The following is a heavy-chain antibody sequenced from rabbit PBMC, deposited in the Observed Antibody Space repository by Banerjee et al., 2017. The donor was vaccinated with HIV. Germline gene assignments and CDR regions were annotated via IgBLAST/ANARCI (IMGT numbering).Heavy chain of an antibody. CDR3: ARGGAVVRYFTL. J-gene: IGHJ4*01. CDR2: IYAGSSGST. Sequence: QEQVEESGGDLVKPEGSLTLTCTASGFSFSNIYYMCWVRQAPGKGLEWIACIYAGSSGSTYYASWAKGRFTISKTSSTTVTLQMTSLTAADTATYFCARGGAVVRYFTLWGQGTLVTVS. V-gene: IGHV1S45*01. CDR1: GFSFSNIYY. D-gene: IGHD1-1*01.